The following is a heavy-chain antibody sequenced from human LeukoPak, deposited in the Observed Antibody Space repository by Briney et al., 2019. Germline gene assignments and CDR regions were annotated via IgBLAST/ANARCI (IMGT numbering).Heavy chain of an antibody. CDR3: ARAQVDLSVPAALYYFDY. V-gene: IGHV3-23*02. CDR2: VSGNGAGT. Sequence: GGSLRLSCTPCGFTFSSHAMSWVRQAQGKGLEWVSGVSGNGAGTYYGDSVKGRFTISRNNSKNTLYLQMNSLRAEDTAVYYCARAQVDLSVPAALYYFDYWGQGTLVTVSS. D-gene: IGHD2-2*01. J-gene: IGHJ4*02. CDR1: GFTFSSHA.